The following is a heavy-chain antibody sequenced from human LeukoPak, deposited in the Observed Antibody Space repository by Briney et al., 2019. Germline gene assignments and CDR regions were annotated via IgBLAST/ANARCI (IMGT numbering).Heavy chain of an antibody. CDR3: ARHPNYYDSSGYYKGFDC. Sequence: GGSLRLSCAASGFTFTSYWMSWVRQAPGKGLEWVASIKQDGSEKYYVDSVKGRFTISRDNAKNSLNLQMNSLRAEDTAVYYCARHPNYYDSSGYYKGFDCWCQGTLVTVSS. J-gene: IGHJ4*02. CDR1: GFTFTSYW. V-gene: IGHV3-7*03. D-gene: IGHD3-22*01. CDR2: IKQDGSEK.